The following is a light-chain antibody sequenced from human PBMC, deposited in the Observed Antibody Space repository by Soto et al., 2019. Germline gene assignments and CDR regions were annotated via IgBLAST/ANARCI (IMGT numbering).Light chain of an antibody. Sequence: QSVLTQSSSASASLGSSVTLTCTRSSGHSSYIIAWHQQQPGKAPRYLMKLEGSGSYNKGSGVPDRFSGSSSEADRYLTISNLQFEDDAYYYCETWDSNTHVFGGGTKLTVL. CDR1: SGHSSYI. J-gene: IGLJ3*02. CDR3: ETWDSNTHV. V-gene: IGLV4-60*02. CDR2: LEGSGSY.